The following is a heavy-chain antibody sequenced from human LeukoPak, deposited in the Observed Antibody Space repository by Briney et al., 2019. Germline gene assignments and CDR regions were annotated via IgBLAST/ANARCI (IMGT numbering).Heavy chain of an antibody. J-gene: IGHJ4*02. CDR2: IKVDGTEK. Sequence: GGSLRLSCAASGFSFSAYWMSWVRQAPGKGLEWVANIKVDGTEKYYVDSVKGRFTISRDNAKNSLSLQMSGLRAEDTAVYYCARDWNGSGTAFDHWGQGTLITVSS. D-gene: IGHD1-1*01. CDR1: GFSFSAYW. CDR3: ARDWNGSGTAFDH. V-gene: IGHV3-7*05.